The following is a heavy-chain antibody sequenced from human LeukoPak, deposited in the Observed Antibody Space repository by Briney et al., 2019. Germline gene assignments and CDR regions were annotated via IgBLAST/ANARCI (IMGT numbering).Heavy chain of an antibody. Sequence: ASVKVSCKASGYTFSDYDVNWVRQAPGQGLEWMGWMNPTSGDTGYAQKFQGRVTMTRSMSRNTAYMELSRLRSEDTAVYFCARAVMKAFYYYYMDVWGKGPQSSSH. CDR1: GYTFSDYD. CDR3: ARAVMKAFYYYYMDV. D-gene: IGHD2-21*01. CDR2: MNPTSGDT. V-gene: IGHV1-8*01. J-gene: IGHJ6*03.